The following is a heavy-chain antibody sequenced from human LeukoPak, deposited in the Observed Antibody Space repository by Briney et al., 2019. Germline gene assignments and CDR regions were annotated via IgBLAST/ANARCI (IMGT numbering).Heavy chain of an antibody. CDR2: LYYSGSN. J-gene: IGHJ3*02. CDR3: VRGSGIAAAIRAFDI. Sequence: SETLSLTCTVSGGSIGSYFWNWIRQPPGKGLEWIGYLYYSGSNKYNPSLRSRVAISLGTSKNQFSLKLSSVTAADTAVYYCVRGSGIAAAIRAFDIWGQGTMVTVSS. V-gene: IGHV4-59*01. D-gene: IGHD6-13*01. CDR1: GGSIGSYF.